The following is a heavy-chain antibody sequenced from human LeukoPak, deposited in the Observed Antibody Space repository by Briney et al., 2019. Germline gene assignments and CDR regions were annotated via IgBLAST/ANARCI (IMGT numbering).Heavy chain of an antibody. D-gene: IGHD5-12*01. CDR3: AKRRSTYRGYDLDY. Sequence: GGSLRLSCAASGFTFSSYWMSWVRQAPGKGLEWVANIKQDGSEKYYVDSVKGRFTISRDNAKNSLYLQMNSLRAEDTAVYYCAKRRSTYRGYDLDYWGQGTLVTVSS. CDR2: IKQDGSEK. V-gene: IGHV3-7*01. CDR1: GFTFSSYW. J-gene: IGHJ4*02.